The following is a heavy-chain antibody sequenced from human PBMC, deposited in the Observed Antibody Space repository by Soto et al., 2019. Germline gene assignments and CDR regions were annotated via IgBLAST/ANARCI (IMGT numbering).Heavy chain of an antibody. Sequence: AAVKVSCKASGYTFTSYGISWVRQAPGQGXEWMGWISAYNGNINYAQKLQGRVTMTTDTSTSTAYMELRSLRSDDTAVYYCARGLENDFWSGYLNYYYYYRMDVWGQGSTVTVSS. V-gene: IGHV1-18*04. J-gene: IGHJ6*02. CDR1: GYTFTSYG. D-gene: IGHD3-3*01. CDR2: ISAYNGNI. CDR3: ARGLENDFWSGYLNYYYYYRMDV.